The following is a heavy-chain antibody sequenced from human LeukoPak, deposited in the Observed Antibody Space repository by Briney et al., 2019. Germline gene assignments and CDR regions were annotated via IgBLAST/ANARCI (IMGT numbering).Heavy chain of an antibody. Sequence: SETLSLTCSVSCASISSDYWSWIRQPPGKGLEWIGNIYSSETTKYNPSLRSRATISGDTSKNQFSPKLSSVTAADTAVYYCARHFPYCGGDCPYYYMDVWGKGTTVTVSS. J-gene: IGHJ6*03. V-gene: IGHV4-4*09. D-gene: IGHD2-21*02. CDR3: ARHFPYCGGDCPYYYMDV. CDR2: IYSSETT. CDR1: CASISSDY.